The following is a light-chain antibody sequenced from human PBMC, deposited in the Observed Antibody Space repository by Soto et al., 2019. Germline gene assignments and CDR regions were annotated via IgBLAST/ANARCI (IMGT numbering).Light chain of an antibody. CDR1: SSDVGRYNY. Sequence: QSVLAQPASVSGSPGQSIAISCTGTSSDVGRYNYVAWYQQHPGKAPKVLIFEASNRPSGVSSRFSGSKSGNTASLNISGLQAEDEADYYCSSYATSSTLVFGTGTKVTVL. CDR2: EAS. V-gene: IGLV2-14*01. CDR3: SSYATSSTLV. J-gene: IGLJ1*01.